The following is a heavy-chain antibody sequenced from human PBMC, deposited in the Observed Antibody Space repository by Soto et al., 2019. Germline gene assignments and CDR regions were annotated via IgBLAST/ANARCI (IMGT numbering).Heavy chain of an antibody. Sequence: QVQLAESGGGVVQPGRSLRLSCAASGFTFSNYAIHWVRQAPGKGLEWVAIIWHDGSNEYYADSVKGRFTISRDNSKNTVHLQMHSLRAEDSAVYYCARDLGTRITFDYWGQGTLVTVSS. J-gene: IGHJ4*02. D-gene: IGHD5-12*01. V-gene: IGHV3-33*01. CDR3: ARDLGTRITFDY. CDR1: GFTFSNYA. CDR2: IWHDGSNE.